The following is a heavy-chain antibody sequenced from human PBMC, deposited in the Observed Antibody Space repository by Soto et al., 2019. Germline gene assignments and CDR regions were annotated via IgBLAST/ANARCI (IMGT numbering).Heavy chain of an antibody. CDR3: ARLGGYYQSLDT. Sequence: SETLSLTCTVSGGSISNYYWSWIRQPPGKGLEWIGYIYYSGSTNYNPSLKSRVTISVDTSKNQLSLKLSSVTAADTAFYYCARLGGYYQSLDTWGQGTLVTVSS. CDR2: IYYSGST. J-gene: IGHJ5*02. CDR1: GGSISNYY. V-gene: IGHV4-59*08. D-gene: IGHD3-22*01.